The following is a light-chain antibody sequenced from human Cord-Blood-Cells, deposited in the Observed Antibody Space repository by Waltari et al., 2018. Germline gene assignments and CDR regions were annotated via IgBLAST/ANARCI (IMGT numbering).Light chain of an antibody. V-gene: IGKV4-1*01. CDR2: WAS. J-gene: IGKJ5*01. Sequence: DIVMTQSPDSLAVSLGERATINCKSSQSVLYSSNNKNYLAWYQQQPGQPPKLLIYWASTRESRVPDRFSGSGSGTDFTLTISSLQAEDVAVYYCQQYYSTPPTFGQGTRLEIK. CDR1: QSVLYSSNNKNY. CDR3: QQYYSTPPT.